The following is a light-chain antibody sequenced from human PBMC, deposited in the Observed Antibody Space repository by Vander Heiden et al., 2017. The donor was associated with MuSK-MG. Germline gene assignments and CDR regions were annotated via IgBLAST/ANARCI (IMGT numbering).Light chain of an antibody. CDR3: LQADDCGLT. CDR2: GAS. CDR1: QSMSSN. V-gene: IGKV3D-15*01. J-gene: IGKJ4*01. Sequence: EIVMTQSPATLSVSPGERATLSCRASQSMSSNLAWYQQKPGQAPRLLIYGASSRATGIPARFSRSGSGTEFTLTISSLQSEHFTLYYCLQADDCGLTFHGSVKVEIK.